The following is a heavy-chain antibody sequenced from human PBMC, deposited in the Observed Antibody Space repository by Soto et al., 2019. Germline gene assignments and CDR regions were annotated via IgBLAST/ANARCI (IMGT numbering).Heavy chain of an antibody. J-gene: IGHJ2*01. V-gene: IGHV3-23*01. CDR2: ISGSGGST. D-gene: IGHD7-27*01. CDR1: GFTFSSYA. Sequence: EVQLLESGGGLVQPGGSLRLSCAASGFTFSSYAMSWVRQAPGKGLEWVSVISGSGGSTYYADSVKGRFTISRDNSKNTLYLQMNRLRAEDTAVYYCAKRNWGGWYFDLWGRGTLVTVSS. CDR3: AKRNWGGWYFDL.